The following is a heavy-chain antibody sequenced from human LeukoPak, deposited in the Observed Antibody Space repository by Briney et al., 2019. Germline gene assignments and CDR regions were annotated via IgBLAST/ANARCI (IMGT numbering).Heavy chain of an antibody. J-gene: IGHJ4*02. CDR1: GFSFSDYY. CDR3: ARHPDGSLSLDY. D-gene: IGHD1-26*01. V-gene: IGHV3-11*03. Sequence: GGSLRLSCVASGFSFSDYYMSWIRQAPGKGLEWVSYISSSGSHTNYADSVTGRFTISRNNAEKSLHLQMNSLGAEDTAVYYCARHPDGSLSLDYWGQGTLVTVSS. CDR2: ISSSGSHT.